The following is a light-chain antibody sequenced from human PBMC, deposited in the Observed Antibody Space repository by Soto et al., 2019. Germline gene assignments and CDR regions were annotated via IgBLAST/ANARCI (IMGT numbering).Light chain of an antibody. CDR2: QVS. J-gene: IGKJ2*01. CDR3: MQGTHWPPYT. V-gene: IGKV2-30*01. CDR1: QSLAYIDGNTY. Sequence: DVVMTQSPLSLPVTLGQPASISCRSSQSLAYIDGNTYLNWFHQRPGQSPRRLIYQVSNRDSGVPDRFIGSGSGTDFTLKISRVEADDVGFYYCMQGTHWPPYTFGQGTKLEIK.